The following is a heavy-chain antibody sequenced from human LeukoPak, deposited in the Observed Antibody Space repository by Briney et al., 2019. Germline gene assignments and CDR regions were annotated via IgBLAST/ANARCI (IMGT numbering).Heavy chain of an antibody. D-gene: IGHD5-12*01. CDR2: ISYDGSNK. Sequence: GGSLRLSCAASGFTFSSYGMHWVRQAPGKGLEWVAVISYDGSNKYYADSVKGRFTISRDNSKNTLYLQMNSLRAEDTAVYYCAKVRVGRWLQYYYYGMDVWGQGTTVTVSS. CDR1: GFTFSSYG. CDR3: AKVRVGRWLQYYYYGMDV. J-gene: IGHJ6*02. V-gene: IGHV3-30*18.